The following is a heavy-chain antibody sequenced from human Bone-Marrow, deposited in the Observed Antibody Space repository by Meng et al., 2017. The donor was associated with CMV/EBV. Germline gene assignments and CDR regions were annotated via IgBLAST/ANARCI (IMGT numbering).Heavy chain of an antibody. J-gene: IGHJ4*02. CDR3: ARASPAPRVIDY. Sequence: SETLSLTCAISGDSVSSNSAAWNWIRQSPSRGLEWLGRTYYRSKWYNDYAVSVKSRITINPDTSKNQFSLQLNSVTPEDTTVYYCARASPAPRVIDYWGQGTLVTVSS. V-gene: IGHV6-1*01. D-gene: IGHD3-3*01. CDR1: GDSVSSNSAA. CDR2: TYYRSKWYN.